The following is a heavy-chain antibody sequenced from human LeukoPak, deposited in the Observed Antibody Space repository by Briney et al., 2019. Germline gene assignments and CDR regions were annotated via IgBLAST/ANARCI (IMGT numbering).Heavy chain of an antibody. CDR1: GFTFSSYA. CDR3: AKRGDYDYVWGSYPWGAFDI. Sequence: GASLRLSCAASGFTFSSYAMSWVRQAPGKGLEWVSAISGSGGSTYYADSVKGRFTISRDNPKNTLYLQMNSLRAEDTAVYYCAKRGDYDYVWGSYPWGAFDIWGQGTMVTVSS. D-gene: IGHD3-16*02. CDR2: ISGSGGST. J-gene: IGHJ3*02. V-gene: IGHV3-23*01.